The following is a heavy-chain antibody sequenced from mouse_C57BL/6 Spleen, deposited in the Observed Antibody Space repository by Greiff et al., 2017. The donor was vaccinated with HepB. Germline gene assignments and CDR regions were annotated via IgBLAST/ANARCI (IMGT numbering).Heavy chain of an antibody. V-gene: IGHV1-64*01. Sequence: VQLQQPGAELVKPGASVKLSCKASGYTFTSYWMHWVKQRPGQGLEWIGMIHPNSGSTNYNEKFKSKATLTVDKSSSTAYMQRSSLTSEDSAVYYCARTGTLYAMDDWGQGTSVTVSS. D-gene: IGHD4-1*01. CDR2: IHPNSGST. CDR3: ARTGTLYAMDD. CDR1: GYTFTSYW. J-gene: IGHJ4*01.